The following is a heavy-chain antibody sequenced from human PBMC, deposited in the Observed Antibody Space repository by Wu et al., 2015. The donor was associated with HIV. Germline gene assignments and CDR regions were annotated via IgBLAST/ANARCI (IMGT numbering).Heavy chain of an antibody. J-gene: IGHJ5*02. Sequence: QVQLVQSGAEVKKPGASVKLSCKASGYTFINSYIHWVRQAPGQGLEWMGIINPSGGSTDYIQKFQGRVTMTRDTSTSTVYMKLSGLTSEDTAVYYCARATVFGEIIRFDPWAREPWSPSPQ. CDR3: ARATVFGEIIRFDP. CDR1: GYTFINSY. D-gene: IGHD3-3*01. CDR2: INPSGGST. V-gene: IGHV1-46*01.